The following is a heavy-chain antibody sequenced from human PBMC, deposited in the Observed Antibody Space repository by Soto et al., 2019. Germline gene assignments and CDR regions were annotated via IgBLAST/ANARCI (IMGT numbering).Heavy chain of an antibody. J-gene: IGHJ6*03. CDR2: INPNSGGT. CDR1: GYTFTGYY. CDR3: ARDLRYNWNDRKYYYDMDV. D-gene: IGHD1-1*01. Sequence: QVQLVQSGAEVKKPGASVKVSCKASGYTFTGYYMHWVRQAPGQGLEWMGWINPNSGGTNYAQKFQGWVTMTRDTSISTAYMELSRLRSDDTAVYYCARDLRYNWNDRKYYYDMDVWGKGTTVTVSS. V-gene: IGHV1-2*04.